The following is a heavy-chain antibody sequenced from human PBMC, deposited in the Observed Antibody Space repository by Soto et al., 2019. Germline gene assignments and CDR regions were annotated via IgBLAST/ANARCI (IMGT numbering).Heavy chain of an antibody. CDR1: GASITFGGYS. CDR3: ARGGGSDSFDY. V-gene: IGHV4-30-2*01. J-gene: IGHJ4*02. CDR2: INHLETT. D-gene: IGHD5-12*01. Sequence: SETLSLTCTVSGASITFGGYSWSWIRQTPGKGLEWIGYINHLETTFYNPSFESRLTLSIDRAKNQFSLKLHSMSAADRAVYFCARGGGSDSFDYWGQGIMVTVSS.